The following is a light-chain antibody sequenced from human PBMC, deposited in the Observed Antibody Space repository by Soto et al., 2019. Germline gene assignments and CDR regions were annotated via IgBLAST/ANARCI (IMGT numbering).Light chain of an antibody. V-gene: IGKV1-5*01. Sequence: DSQMTQSPSTLSASVGDRVTITCRASQSISIWLAWYQQKPGKAPKLLIYDASSLESGVPSSFSGSGSGTEFTLTISSLQPDDFATYYCQQYNSYLWTFGQGANVDIK. CDR1: QSISIW. CDR3: QQYNSYLWT. CDR2: DAS. J-gene: IGKJ1*01.